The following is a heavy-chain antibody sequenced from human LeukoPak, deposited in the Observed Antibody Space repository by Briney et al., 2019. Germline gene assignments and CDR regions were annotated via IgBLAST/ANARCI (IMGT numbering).Heavy chain of an antibody. J-gene: IGHJ4*02. V-gene: IGHV4-34*01. CDR3: ARGAARGGYFDY. D-gene: IGHD6-6*01. Sequence: TSETLSLTCAVYGGSFSGYYWSWIRQPPGKGLEWIGEINHSGSTNYNPSLKSRVTISVDTSKDQFSLKLSSVTAADTAVYYCARGAARGGYFDYWGQGTLVTVSS. CDR2: INHSGST. CDR1: GGSFSGYY.